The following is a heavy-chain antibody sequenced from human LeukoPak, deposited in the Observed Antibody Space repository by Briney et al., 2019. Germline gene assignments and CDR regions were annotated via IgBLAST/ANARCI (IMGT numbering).Heavy chain of an antibody. CDR1: GFTFSSYW. CDR2: IKQDGSEK. Sequence: PGGSLRLSCAASGFTFSSYWMSWVRQAPGKGLEWVANIKQDGSEKYYVDSVKGRFTISRDNAKNSLYLQMNSLRAEDTAVYFCARGGPNKSGWTLDHWGQGTLVTVSS. V-gene: IGHV3-7*01. CDR3: ARGGPNKSGWTLDH. D-gene: IGHD6-25*01. J-gene: IGHJ4*02.